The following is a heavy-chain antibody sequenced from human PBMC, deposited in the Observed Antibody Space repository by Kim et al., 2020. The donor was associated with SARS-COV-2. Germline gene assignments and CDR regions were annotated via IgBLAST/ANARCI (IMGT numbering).Heavy chain of an antibody. CDR2: ISASGSRT. CDR1: GFSLRDYE. CDR3: ARGNSVLKVPARGSFYS. D-gene: IGHD3-10*01. J-gene: IGHJ5*01. V-gene: IGHV3-48*03. Sequence: GGSLRLSCAASGFSLRDYEVNWVRQAPGKGLEWLSYISASGSRTYYADSFRGRFIVSRDNSKNSVSLQMNNLRVEDTAAYYCARGNSVLKVPARGSFYSWGQGTRVSGSS.